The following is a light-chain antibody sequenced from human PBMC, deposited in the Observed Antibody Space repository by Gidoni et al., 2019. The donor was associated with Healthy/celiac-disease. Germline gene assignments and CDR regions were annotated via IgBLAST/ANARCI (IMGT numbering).Light chain of an antibody. Sequence: VIWMTQSPSLLSASTGDRVTSSCRMSQGISSYLPWYKQKPGKAPELLIYAASTLQSGVPSRFSGSGSGTDFTLTISCLQSEDFATYYCQQYYSFPYTFGQGTKLEIK. CDR1: QGISSY. CDR2: AAS. V-gene: IGKV1D-8*01. CDR3: QQYYSFPYT. J-gene: IGKJ2*01.